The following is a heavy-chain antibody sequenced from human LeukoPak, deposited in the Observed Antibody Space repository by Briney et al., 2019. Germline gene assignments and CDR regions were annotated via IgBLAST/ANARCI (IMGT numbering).Heavy chain of an antibody. CDR1: GYTFSGYY. D-gene: IGHD4-11*01. CDR2: INPNSGGT. J-gene: IGHJ4*02. V-gene: IGHV1-2*02. CDR3: ARDLTTPVDY. Sequence: GAXVKVSCKASGYTFSGYYMHWVRQAPGEGLEWMGWINPNSGGTKYAQKFQGRVTMTRDTSISTAYMELSRLRSDDTAVYYCARDLTTPVDYWGQGTLVTVSS.